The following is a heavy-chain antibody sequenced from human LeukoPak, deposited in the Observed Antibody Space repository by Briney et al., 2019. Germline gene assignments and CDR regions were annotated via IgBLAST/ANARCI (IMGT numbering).Heavy chain of an antibody. CDR1: GFTFSSYS. J-gene: IGHJ4*03. V-gene: IGHV3-21*01. Sequence: KAGGSLRLSCVVSGFTFSSYSMNWVRQAPGKGLEWVSSISTSSGYIYYADSVKGRFTISRDNAKNTLFFQMSSLRGEDTAVYYCVRSNGCFDSWGRGTLVTVSS. D-gene: IGHD2-21*01. CDR3: VRSNGCFDS. CDR2: ISTSSGYI.